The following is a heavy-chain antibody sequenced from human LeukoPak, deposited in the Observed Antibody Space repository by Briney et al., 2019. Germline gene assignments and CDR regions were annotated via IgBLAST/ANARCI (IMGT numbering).Heavy chain of an antibody. CDR2: ISGSGGST. CDR1: GFTSSSYA. V-gene: IGHV3-23*01. J-gene: IGHJ4*02. D-gene: IGHD1-14*01. CDR3: AKDRGSIRNPFDY. Sequence: GGSLRLSCAASGFTSSSYAMSWVRQAPGKRLEWVSAISGSGGSTYYADSVKGRFTISRDNSKNALYLQMNSLRAEDTAVYYCAKDRGSIRNPFDYWGQGTLVTVSS.